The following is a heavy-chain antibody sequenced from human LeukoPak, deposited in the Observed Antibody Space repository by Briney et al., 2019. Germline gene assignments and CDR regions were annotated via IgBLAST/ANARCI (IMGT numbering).Heavy chain of an antibody. Sequence: GASVKVSCKVSGYTLSELSIHWVRQAPGKGLEWMGGFDPEDGETIYAQKFQGRVTMTEDTSTDTAYMELTSLRSEDTAVYYCARWDVWLDAFDIWGQGTMVTVSS. CDR3: ARWDVWLDAFDI. V-gene: IGHV1-24*01. J-gene: IGHJ3*02. CDR2: FDPEDGET. D-gene: IGHD3-3*01. CDR1: GYTLSELS.